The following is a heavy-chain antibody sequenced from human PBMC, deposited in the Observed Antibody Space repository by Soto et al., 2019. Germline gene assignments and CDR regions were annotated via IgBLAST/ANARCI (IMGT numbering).Heavy chain of an antibody. V-gene: IGHV3-33*01. CDR2: IWYDGSNK. J-gene: IGHJ4*02. CDR3: ARAPRGVIPHHFDS. CDR1: GLTFSSYG. D-gene: IGHD3-10*01. Sequence: QVQLVESGGGMVQPGRSLRLSCAASGLTFSSYGMHWVRQAPGKGLEWVAVIWYDGSNKYSADSVKDRFTISRDNSQNTLDLQMNSLRAEDTAVYYCARAPRGVIPHHFDSWGQGTLVTVSS.